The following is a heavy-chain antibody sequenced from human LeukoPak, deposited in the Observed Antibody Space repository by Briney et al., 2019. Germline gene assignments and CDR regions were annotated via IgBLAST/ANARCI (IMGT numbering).Heavy chain of an antibody. CDR2: ISGSGNST. Sequence: GGSLRLSCAASGFTFSSYAMSWVRQAPGKGLEWVSTISGSGNSTYYADSVKGRFTISRDNSKTTLYLQMNSLRAEDTAVHYCARYFGPNYFGSGSYADYFDYWGQGTLVTVSS. CDR1: GFTFSSYA. CDR3: ARYFGPNYFGSGSYADYFDY. V-gene: IGHV3-23*01. J-gene: IGHJ4*02. D-gene: IGHD3-10*01.